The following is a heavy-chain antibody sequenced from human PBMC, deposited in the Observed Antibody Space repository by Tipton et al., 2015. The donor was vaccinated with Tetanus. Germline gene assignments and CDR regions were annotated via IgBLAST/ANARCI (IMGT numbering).Heavy chain of an antibody. D-gene: IGHD2-2*01. CDR3: ARDTHTRGSVVVPDRYYYYGMDV. CDR2: IWYDGSNK. Sequence: SGFTFSSYGMHWVRQAPGKGLEWVAVIWYDGSNKYYADSVKGRFTISRDNSKNTLYLQMNSLRAEDTAVYYCARDTHTRGSVVVPDRYYYYGMDVWGQGTTVTVSS. J-gene: IGHJ6*02. CDR1: GFTFSSYG. V-gene: IGHV3-33*01.